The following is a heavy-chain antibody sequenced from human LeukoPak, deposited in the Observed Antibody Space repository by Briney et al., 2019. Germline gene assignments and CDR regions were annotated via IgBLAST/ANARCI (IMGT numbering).Heavy chain of an antibody. D-gene: IGHD2-2*02. CDR2: ISGSGGST. J-gene: IGHJ4*02. Sequence: PGGSLRLSCAASGFTFSSYAMSWVRQAPGKGLEWVSAISGSGGSTYYADSVKGRFTISRDNSKNTLYLQMNSLRAEDTAVYYCATDADIVVVPAAIGGDWGQGTLVTVSS. CDR1: GFTFSSYA. V-gene: IGHV3-23*01. CDR3: ATDADIVVVPAAIGGD.